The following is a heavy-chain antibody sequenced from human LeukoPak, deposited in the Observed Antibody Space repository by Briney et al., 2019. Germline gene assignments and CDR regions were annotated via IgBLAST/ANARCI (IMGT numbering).Heavy chain of an antibody. Sequence: SETLSLTCTVSGGSISSYYWSWIRQPPGKGLEWIGYICYSGSTNYNPSLRSRVTISVDTSKNQFSLKLSSVTAADTAVYYCARSGGGSRFDYWGQGTLVTVSS. J-gene: IGHJ4*02. D-gene: IGHD2-15*01. CDR2: ICYSGST. V-gene: IGHV4-59*01. CDR3: ARSGGGSRFDY. CDR1: GGSISSYY.